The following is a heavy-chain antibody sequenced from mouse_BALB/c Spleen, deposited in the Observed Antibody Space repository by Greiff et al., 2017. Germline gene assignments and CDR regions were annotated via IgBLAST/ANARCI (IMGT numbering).Heavy chain of an antibody. Sequence: EVQLQQSGPELVKPGASVKIPCKASGYTFTDYNMDWVKQSHGKSLEWIGDINPNNGGTIYNQKFKGKATLTVDKSSSTAYMELRSLTSEDTAVYYCAREDRADGYSYFDYWGQGTTLTVSS. CDR2: INPNNGGT. V-gene: IGHV1-18*01. CDR3: AREDRADGYSYFDY. CDR1: GYTFTDYN. J-gene: IGHJ2*01. D-gene: IGHD2-3*01.